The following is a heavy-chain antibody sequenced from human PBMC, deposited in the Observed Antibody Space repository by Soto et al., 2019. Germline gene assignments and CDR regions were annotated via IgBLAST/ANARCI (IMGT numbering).Heavy chain of an antibody. Sequence: QVQLVQSGAEVKKPGASVKVSCKASGYTFTSYGISWVRQAPGQGLEWMGGVSAYNGNTNYAQKLQGRVTMTTDTSKSKAYMELRSLRSDDTAVYYCAGGWFGVFVYYFDYWGQGTLVTVSS. D-gene: IGHD3-10*01. CDR1: GYTFTSYG. CDR3: AGGWFGVFVYYFDY. CDR2: VSAYNGNT. V-gene: IGHV1-18*01. J-gene: IGHJ4*02.